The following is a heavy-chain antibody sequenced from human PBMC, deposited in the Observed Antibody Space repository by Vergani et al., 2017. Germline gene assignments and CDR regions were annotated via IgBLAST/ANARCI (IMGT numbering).Heavy chain of an antibody. J-gene: IGHJ6*02. CDR3: ARDQQTTTYSSSWYPTYYYYGMDV. Sequence: QVQLVQSGAEVKKPGASVKVSCKASGYTFTGYYMHWVRQAPGQGLEWMGWINPNSGGTNYAQKFQGWVTMTRDTSISPAYMELSRLRSDDTAVYYCARDQQTTTYSSSWYPTYYYYGMDVWGQGTTVTVSS. CDR1: GYTFTGYY. CDR2: INPNSGGT. D-gene: IGHD6-13*01. V-gene: IGHV1-2*04.